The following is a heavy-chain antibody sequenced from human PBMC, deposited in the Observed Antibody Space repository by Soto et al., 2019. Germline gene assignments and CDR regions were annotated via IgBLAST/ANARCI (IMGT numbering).Heavy chain of an antibody. J-gene: IGHJ4*02. V-gene: IGHV1-2*02. D-gene: IGHD3-3*01. CDR2: INPNSGGT. Sequence: QVQLVQSGAEVKKPGASVNVSCKASGYTFTGYYMHWVRQAPGQGIEWMGWINPNSGGTNYAQKFQGRVTMTRDTSISTAYMELSRLRSDDTAVYYCARGPRYDFWSGYFKYYWGQGTLVTVSS. CDR3: ARGPRYDFWSGYFKYY. CDR1: GYTFTGYY.